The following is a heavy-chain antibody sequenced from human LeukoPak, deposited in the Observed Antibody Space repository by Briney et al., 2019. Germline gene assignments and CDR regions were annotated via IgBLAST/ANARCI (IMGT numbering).Heavy chain of an antibody. CDR3: AKSIGGSYDSSGYLNY. J-gene: IGHJ4*02. CDR2: ISGSGGST. D-gene: IGHD3-22*01. CDR1: GFTFSSYA. V-gene: IGHV3-23*01. Sequence: PGGSLRLSCAASGFTFSSYAMSWVRQAPGKGLEWVSAISGSGGSTYYADSVKGRFTISRDNSKNTLYLQMNSLRAEDTAVYYCAKSIGGSYDSSGYLNYWGQGTLVTVSS.